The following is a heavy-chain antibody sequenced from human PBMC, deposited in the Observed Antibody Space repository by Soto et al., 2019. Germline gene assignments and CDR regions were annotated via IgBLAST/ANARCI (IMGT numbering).Heavy chain of an antibody. J-gene: IGHJ4*02. CDR1: GYGLTTYG. D-gene: IGHD1-1*01. CDR3: ARGRYGDY. CDR2: ISAHDGNT. V-gene: IGHV1-18*01. Sequence: QVHLVQSGAEVKKPGASVKVSCKGSGYGLTTYGITWVRQAPGQGLEWMAWISAHDGNTNYAQKLQGRVTVTKDTSTSTAYMELSSLRSDDTAVYYCARGRYGDYWGQGALVTVSS.